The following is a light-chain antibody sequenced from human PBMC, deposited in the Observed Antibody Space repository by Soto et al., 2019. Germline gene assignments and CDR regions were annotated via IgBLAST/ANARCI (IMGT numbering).Light chain of an antibody. CDR3: ASYTSNDTEM. Sequence: QSVLTQPASVSGSPGQSITISCTGTSSDVGGYDYVSWYQQLPGKAPKLLIYDVNNRPSGVSHRFSGSKSGNTASLTISGLQAEDEADYYCASYTSNDTEMFGGGTQLTVL. CDR2: DVN. J-gene: IGLJ3*02. CDR1: SSDVGGYDY. V-gene: IGLV2-14*01.